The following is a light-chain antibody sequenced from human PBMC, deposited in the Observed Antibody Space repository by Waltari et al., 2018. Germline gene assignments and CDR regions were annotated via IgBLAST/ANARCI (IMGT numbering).Light chain of an antibody. J-gene: IGKJ1*01. CDR3: QQSYSTPPT. V-gene: IGKV3-20*01. CDR2: DTY. Sequence: EIVLTQSPGILSLSPGERATLSCRASQSISKYLVWYQQRLGQAPRLLIYDTYIRAPGIPDRFSGSGSGTDFSLIISRLEPEDFATYYCQQSYSTPPTFGQGTKVEIK. CDR1: QSISKY.